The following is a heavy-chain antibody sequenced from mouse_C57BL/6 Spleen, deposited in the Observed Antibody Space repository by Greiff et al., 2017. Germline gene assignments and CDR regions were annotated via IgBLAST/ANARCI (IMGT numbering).Heavy chain of an antibody. CDR1: GYTFPDYE. CDR3: TRAGYYGSSFAWFAY. CDR2: IDPETGGT. Sequence: VQLQQSGAELVRPGASVTLSCKASGYTFPDYEMHWVKQTPVHGLEWIGAIDPETGGTAYNQKFKGKAILTADKSSSTAYMELRSLTSEDSAVYYCTRAGYYGSSFAWFAYWGQGTLGTVSA. D-gene: IGHD1-1*01. V-gene: IGHV1-15*01. J-gene: IGHJ3*01.